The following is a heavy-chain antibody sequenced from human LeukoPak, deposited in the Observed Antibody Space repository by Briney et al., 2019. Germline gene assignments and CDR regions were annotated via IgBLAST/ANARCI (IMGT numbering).Heavy chain of an antibody. CDR1: GFTFSTYD. CDR2: IRNDGSNK. D-gene: IGHD3-9*01. V-gene: IGHV3-30*02. CDR3: ARDALLRYFDASYSYYGMDV. J-gene: IGHJ6*02. Sequence: GGSLRLSCAASGFTFSTYDMYWVRQAPGKGLEWVAFIRNDGSNKYYADSVKGRITISRDNSKNTLYLQMNSLRAEDTAVYYCARDALLRYFDASYSYYGMDVWGQGTTVTVSS.